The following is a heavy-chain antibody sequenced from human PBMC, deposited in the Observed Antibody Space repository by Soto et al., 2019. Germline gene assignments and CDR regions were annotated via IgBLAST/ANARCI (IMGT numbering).Heavy chain of an antibody. CDR2: INHSGST. Sequence: PSETLSLTCAVYGGSFSDYSWTWIRQPPGKGLEWIGEINHSGSTYYNPSLKSRVTISVDTSKNQFSLKLTSVTAADTAVYYCARAIVDIGATSGMDVWGQGTTV. J-gene: IGHJ6*02. CDR1: GGSFSDYS. V-gene: IGHV4-34*01. CDR3: ARAIVDIGATSGMDV. D-gene: IGHD5-12*01.